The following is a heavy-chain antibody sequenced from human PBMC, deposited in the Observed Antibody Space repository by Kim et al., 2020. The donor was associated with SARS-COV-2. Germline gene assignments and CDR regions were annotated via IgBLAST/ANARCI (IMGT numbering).Heavy chain of an antibody. Sequence: TRYSPSFQGQVTISAEKSISTAYLQWSSLKASDTAMYYCARQRLGASDYWGQGTLVTVSS. CDR3: ARQRLGASDY. V-gene: IGHV5-51*01. D-gene: IGHD1-26*01. CDR2: T. J-gene: IGHJ4*02.